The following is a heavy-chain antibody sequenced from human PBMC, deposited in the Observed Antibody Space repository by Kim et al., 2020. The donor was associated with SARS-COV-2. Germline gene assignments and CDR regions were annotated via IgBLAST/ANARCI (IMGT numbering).Heavy chain of an antibody. CDR1: GFTFSSYG. D-gene: IGHD3-22*01. J-gene: IGHJ4*02. Sequence: GGSLRLSCAASGFTFSSYGMHWVRQAPGKGLEWVAVIWYDGSNKYYADSVKGRFTISRDNSKNTLYLQMNSLRAEDTAVYYCARGPTDSSGYSVGWGQGTLVTVSS. CDR3: ARGPTDSSGYSVG. V-gene: IGHV3-33*01. CDR2: IWYDGSNK.